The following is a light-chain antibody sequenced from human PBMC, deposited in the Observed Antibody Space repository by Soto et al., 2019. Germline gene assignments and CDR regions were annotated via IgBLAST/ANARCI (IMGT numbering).Light chain of an antibody. J-gene: IGKJ3*01. CDR2: GAS. CDR3: QQYGSSPFT. V-gene: IGKV3-20*01. CDR1: QSVSSTY. Sequence: EIVLTQSRGTLSLSPGERATRACRASQSVSSTYLAWYQQKPGQAPRLLIYGASSRATGIPDRFSGSGSGTDFTLTISRLEPEDFAVYYCQQYGSSPFTFGPGTKVDIK.